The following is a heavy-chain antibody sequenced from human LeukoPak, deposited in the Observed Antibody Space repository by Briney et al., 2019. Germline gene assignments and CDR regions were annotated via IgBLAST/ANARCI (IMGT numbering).Heavy chain of an antibody. J-gene: IGHJ6*03. V-gene: IGHV3-23*01. Sequence: GGSLRLSCAASGFTFSSYAMNWVRQAPGKGLEWVSGMSSGGGYTYYADSVKGRFTISRDNSQNTLYLQMNSLRAEDTAVYYCARADGSEYYMDVWGKGTTVTVSS. D-gene: IGHD3-10*01. CDR3: ARADGSEYYMDV. CDR1: GFTFSSYA. CDR2: MSSGGGYT.